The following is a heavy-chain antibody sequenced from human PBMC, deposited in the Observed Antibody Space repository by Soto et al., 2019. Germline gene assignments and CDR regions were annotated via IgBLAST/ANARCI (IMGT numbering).Heavy chain of an antibody. CDR3: ARVVSAGGNWFDP. CDR1: GGTFSSYT. CDR2: IIPILGIA. V-gene: IGHV1-69*02. J-gene: IGHJ5*02. Sequence: QVQLVQSGAEVKKPGSSVKVSCKASGGTFSSYTISWVRQAPGQGLEWMGRIIPILGIANYAQKFQGRVTITADKSTSTAYMELSSLGSEDTAVYYCARVVSAGGNWFDPWGQGTLVTVSS. D-gene: IGHD1-26*01.